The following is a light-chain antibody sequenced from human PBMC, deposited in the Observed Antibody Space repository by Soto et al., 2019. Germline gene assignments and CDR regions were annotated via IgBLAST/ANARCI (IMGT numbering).Light chain of an antibody. CDR1: ESLVHSDGTTY. CDR2: HIS. J-gene: IGKJ2*01. CDR3: MQAKQFPYT. V-gene: IGKV2-24*01. Sequence: DIVVTQTPLSSPVTLGQPASISCRSSESLVHSDGTTYLSWFHQRPGQPPSLLIYHISNPFSGAPDRFSGSGAGTDFTLKISRLEDEDVGVYYCMQAKQFPYTFGQGTKLEIK.